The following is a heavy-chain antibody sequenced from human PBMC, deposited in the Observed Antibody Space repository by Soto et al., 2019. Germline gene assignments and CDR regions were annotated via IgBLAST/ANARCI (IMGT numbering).Heavy chain of an antibody. V-gene: IGHV3-66*01. CDR2: IYSGGST. Sequence: EVQLVESGGGLVQPGGSLRLSCAASGFTVSSNYMSWVRQAPGKGLEWVSVIYSGGSTYYADSVKGRFTISRDNSKNTQYLQMNSLRAEDTAVYYCARDKTNYVLTFDYWGQGTLVTVSS. CDR1: GFTVSSNY. CDR3: ARDKTNYVLTFDY. J-gene: IGHJ4*02. D-gene: IGHD3-16*01.